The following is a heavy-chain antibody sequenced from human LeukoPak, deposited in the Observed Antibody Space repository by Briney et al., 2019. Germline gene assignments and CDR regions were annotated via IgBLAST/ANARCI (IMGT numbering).Heavy chain of an antibody. V-gene: IGHV3-66*01. CDR3: AKNSDIVVVVAATRTGWFDP. CDR1: GFTVSSNY. Sequence: GGSLRLSCAASGFTVSSNYMSWVRQAPGKGLECVSVIYSGGNTYYADSVKGRFTISRDNSKNTLYLQMNSPRAEDTAVYYCAKNSDIVVVVAATRTGWFDPWGQGTLVTVSS. J-gene: IGHJ5*02. CDR2: IYSGGNT. D-gene: IGHD2-15*01.